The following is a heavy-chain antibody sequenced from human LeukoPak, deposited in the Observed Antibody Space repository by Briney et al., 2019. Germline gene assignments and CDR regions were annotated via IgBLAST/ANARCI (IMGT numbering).Heavy chain of an antibody. CDR2: MSNSGSRK. V-gene: IGHV3-48*03. D-gene: IGHD6-6*01. J-gene: IGHJ4*02. CDR1: GVTFSSYE. CDR3: ARVYSRSSGKTFDY. Sequence: GGSLRLSCAASGVTFSSYEMHWIRQAPGKGLEWVSYMSNSGSRKYYADSVKGRLTISRDYAKSSLYLQMNSLTAEDTALYYCARVYSRSSGKTFDYWGQGTLVPVSS.